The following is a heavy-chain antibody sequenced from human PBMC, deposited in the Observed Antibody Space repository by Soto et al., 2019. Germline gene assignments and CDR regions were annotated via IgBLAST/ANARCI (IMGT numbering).Heavy chain of an antibody. CDR2: IYYSGST. CDR1: GGSISSYY. V-gene: IGHV4-59*01. J-gene: IGHJ4*02. Sequence: SETLSLTCTVSGGSISSYYWSWIRQPPGKGLEWIGYIYYSGSTNYNPSLKSRVTISVDTSKNQFSLKLSSVTAADTAVYYCARDVSGSYGIDYWGQGTLVTVSS. D-gene: IGHD1-26*01. CDR3: ARDVSGSYGIDY.